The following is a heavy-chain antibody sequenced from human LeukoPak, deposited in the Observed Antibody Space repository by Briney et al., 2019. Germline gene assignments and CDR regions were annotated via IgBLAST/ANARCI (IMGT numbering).Heavy chain of an antibody. CDR2: SYSGGST. D-gene: IGHD5-24*01. CDR1: GFSLWRHY. J-gene: IGHJ4*02. Sequence: PGGSLRLSCAASGFSLWRHYMNWVRQAPGKGLEWVALSYSGGSTYYADSVKGRFTISRDNSKNMLYLEMNSLRVEDSAVYYCARGPDVDGYIHAPIDSGGQGTLVTASS. V-gene: IGHV3-53*01. CDR3: ARGPDVDGYIHAPIDS.